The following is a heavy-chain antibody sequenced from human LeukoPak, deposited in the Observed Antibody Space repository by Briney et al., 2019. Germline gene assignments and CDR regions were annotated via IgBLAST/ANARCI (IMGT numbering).Heavy chain of an antibody. Sequence: GGSLRLSCAASGFTVSSDYMSWVRQAAGKGLEWVSVIYSGGRTYYADSVKGRFTISRDNSKNTLFLQMNSLRTEDTAVYYCARGMISISQPLYFDYWGQGTLVTVSS. J-gene: IGHJ4*02. CDR2: IYSGGRT. V-gene: IGHV3-53*01. CDR1: GFTVSSDY. D-gene: IGHD3-9*01. CDR3: ARGMISISQPLYFDY.